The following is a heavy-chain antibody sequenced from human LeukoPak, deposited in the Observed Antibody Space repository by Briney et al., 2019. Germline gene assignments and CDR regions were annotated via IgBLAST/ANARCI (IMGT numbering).Heavy chain of an antibody. CDR3: ARDDGIVVVPAAPEEDGYYYYGMDV. V-gene: IGHV3-48*04. J-gene: IGHJ6*02. CDR2: ISSSSSTI. CDR1: GFTFSSYS. Sequence: PGGSLRLSCAASGFTFSSYSMNWVRQAPGKGLEWVSYISSSSSTIYYADSVKGRFTISRDNAKNSLYLQMNSLRAEDTAVYYCARDDGIVVVPAAPEEDGYYYYGMDVWGQGTTVTVSS. D-gene: IGHD2-2*01.